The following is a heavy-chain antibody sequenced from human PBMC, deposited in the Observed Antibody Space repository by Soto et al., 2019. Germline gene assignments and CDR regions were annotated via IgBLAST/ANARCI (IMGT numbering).Heavy chain of an antibody. Sequence: EGRLVESGGGLVKPGGSLRISCVASGFTFSSYTMNWVRQAPGKGLEWVSNINGVGSYLYYIDSVQGRFTISRDNGDNRLYLHMHGLRVEDTAVYYCAGVGITFVRGRIRGDHYGVDAGCHGST. V-gene: IGHV3-21*02. CDR3: AGVGITFVRGRIRGDHYGVDA. J-gene: IGHJ6*02. CDR1: GFTFSSYT. D-gene: IGHD3-10*01. CDR2: INGVGSYL.